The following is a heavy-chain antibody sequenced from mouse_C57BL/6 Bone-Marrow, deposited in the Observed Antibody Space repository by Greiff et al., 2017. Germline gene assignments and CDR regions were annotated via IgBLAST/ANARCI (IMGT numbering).Heavy chain of an antibody. CDR1: GYTFTSYW. J-gene: IGHJ3*01. Sequence: VQVVESGAELAKPGASVKLSCKASGYTFTSYWMHWVNQRPGQGLEWIGYINPSSGYTKYNQKFKDKATLTADKSSSTAYMQLSSLTYEDAAVYYCARRAADGYDGDGFAYWGQGTLVTVSA. V-gene: IGHV1-7*01. CDR3: ARRAADGYDGDGFAY. CDR2: INPSSGYT. D-gene: IGHD2-2*01.